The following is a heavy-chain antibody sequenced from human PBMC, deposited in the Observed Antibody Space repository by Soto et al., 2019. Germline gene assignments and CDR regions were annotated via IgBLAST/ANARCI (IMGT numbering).Heavy chain of an antibody. Sequence: ASVKVSCKASGYTFTSYGISWVRQAPGQGLEWMGWISAYNGNTNNAQKLQGRVTMTTDTSTSTAYMELRSLRSDDTAVYYCARGGCSSTSCFLQWFDPWGQGTLVTVSS. J-gene: IGHJ5*02. CDR1: GYTFTSYG. CDR2: ISAYNGNT. D-gene: IGHD2-2*01. CDR3: ARGGCSSTSCFLQWFDP. V-gene: IGHV1-18*01.